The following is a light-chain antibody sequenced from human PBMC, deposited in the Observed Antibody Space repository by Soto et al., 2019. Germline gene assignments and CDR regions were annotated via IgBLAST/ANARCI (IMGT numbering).Light chain of an antibody. Sequence: EIVLTQSPGTLSLSRGERATLSCRASQSVSSNYLGWYQQKPGQAPRLLIYGASSRATGIPDRFRGSGSGTDFTLTISRLEPEDFAVYYCQQYGNSPWTFGQGTKVEIK. V-gene: IGKV3-20*01. CDR2: GAS. CDR1: QSVSSNY. J-gene: IGKJ1*01. CDR3: QQYGNSPWT.